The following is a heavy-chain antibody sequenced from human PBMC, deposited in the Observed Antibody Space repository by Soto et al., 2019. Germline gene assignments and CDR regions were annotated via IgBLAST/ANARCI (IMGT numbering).Heavy chain of an antibody. CDR1: GFTLSSYG. D-gene: IGHD3-22*01. V-gene: IGHV3-30*18. J-gene: IGHJ4*02. CDR2: ISYDGSNR. Sequence: GGSLRLSCAASGFTLSSYGMHWVRQAPGKGLEWVAVISYDGSNRYYACSGKGRFTISRDNSKNTLYLQMNGLRAEETAVYYCAKGRYYYDSSGYQTPIDYWGQGTLVTVSS. CDR3: AKGRYYYDSSGYQTPIDY.